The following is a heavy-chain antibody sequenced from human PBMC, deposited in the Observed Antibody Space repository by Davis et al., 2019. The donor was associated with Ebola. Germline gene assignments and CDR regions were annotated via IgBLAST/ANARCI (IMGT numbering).Heavy chain of an antibody. D-gene: IGHD1-1*01. CDR3: ARTTGIGMSY. J-gene: IGHJ4*02. CDR2: IFTGDSDT. Sequence: GESLKISCQDSGNSFSSHWIGWVRQMPGKGLEWMGSIFTGDSDTRYRPSFRGQVTISADKSFKTAFLQWSSLKASDTATYYCARTTGIGMSYWGQGTLVTVSS. V-gene: IGHV5-51*01. CDR1: GNSFSSHW.